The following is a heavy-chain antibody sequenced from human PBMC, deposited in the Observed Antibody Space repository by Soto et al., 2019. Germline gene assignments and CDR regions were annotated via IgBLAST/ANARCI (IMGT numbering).Heavy chain of an antibody. CDR3: ARGLVIRPYYYHGMDV. Sequence: VQLQESGPGLVKPSQTLSLTCTVSGGSISSGDYFWSWIRQSPGKGLEWIGYISSIGSTYYNPSLKSRVSVSRDTSKNQFSLKLSSVTTTDTAVYYCARGLVIRPYYYHGMDVW. D-gene: IGHD3-9*01. V-gene: IGHV4-30-4*01. CDR2: ISSIGST. CDR1: GGSISSGDYF. J-gene: IGHJ6*01.